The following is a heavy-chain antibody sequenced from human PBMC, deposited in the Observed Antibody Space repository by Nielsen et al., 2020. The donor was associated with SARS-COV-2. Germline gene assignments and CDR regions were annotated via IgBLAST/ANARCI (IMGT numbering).Heavy chain of an antibody. D-gene: IGHD1-26*01. V-gene: IGHV3-30-3*01. CDR2: ISYDGSNK. Sequence: GGSLRLSCAASGFTFSSYAMHWVRQAPGKGLEWVAVISYDGSNKYYADSVKGRFTISRDNSKNTLYLQMNSLRAEDTAVNHCARDNAFSWELPDYWGQGTLVTVSS. CDR1: GFTFSSYA. J-gene: IGHJ4*02. CDR3: ARDNAFSWELPDY.